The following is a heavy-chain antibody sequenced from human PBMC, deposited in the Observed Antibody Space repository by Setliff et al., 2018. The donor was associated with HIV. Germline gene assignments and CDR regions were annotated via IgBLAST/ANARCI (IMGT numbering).Heavy chain of an antibody. D-gene: IGHD6-13*01. J-gene: IGHJ4*02. Sequence: SETLSLTCTVSGGSISDYYWSWIRQPPGKGLEWIGYIYTSGSTNYNPSLYSRVTISVDTSKNQFSLKLSSVTAADTAVYYCATGIAAEGYWGQGTLVTVSS. CDR1: GGSISDYY. CDR2: IYTSGST. CDR3: ATGIAAEGY. V-gene: IGHV4-4*09.